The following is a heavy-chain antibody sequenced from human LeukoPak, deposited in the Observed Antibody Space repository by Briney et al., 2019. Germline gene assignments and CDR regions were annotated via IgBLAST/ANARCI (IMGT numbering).Heavy chain of an antibody. CDR2: ISSGSGSSI. CDR1: GFTFSSYS. V-gene: IGHV3-48*02. Sequence: GGSLRLSCAASGFTFSSYSMNWVRQAPGKGLEWVSYISSGSGSSIYYAASVKGRFSISRDNDKNSLYLQMNSLRDEDRAVYHCARDDSWAFDIWGQGAMVSVSS. J-gene: IGHJ3*02. D-gene: IGHD2-15*01. CDR3: ARDDSWAFDI.